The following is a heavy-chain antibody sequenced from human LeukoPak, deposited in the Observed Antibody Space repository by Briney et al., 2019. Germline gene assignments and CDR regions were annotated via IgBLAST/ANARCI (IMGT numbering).Heavy chain of an antibody. J-gene: IGHJ4*02. CDR3: AKAVAGTLNFDY. V-gene: IGHV3-23*01. CDR2: ISGSGGST. Sequence: PSETLSLTCTVSGGSISSHYWSWIRQPPGKGLEWVSAISGSGGSTYYADSVKGRFTISRDNSKNTLYLQMNSLRAEDTTVYYCAKAVAGTLNFDYWGQGTLVTVSS. D-gene: IGHD6-19*01. CDR1: GGSISSHY.